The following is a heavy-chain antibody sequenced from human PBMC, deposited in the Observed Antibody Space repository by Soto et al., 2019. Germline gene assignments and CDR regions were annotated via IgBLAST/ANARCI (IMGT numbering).Heavy chain of an antibody. J-gene: IGHJ5*02. CDR3: ARVIAAAGTGWFDP. CDR1: GYTFTGYY. CDR2: INPNSGGT. V-gene: IGHV1-2*04. D-gene: IGHD6-13*01. Sequence: QVQLVQSGAEVKKPGASVKVSCKASGYTFTGYYLPWVRQAPGQGLEWMGWINPNSGGTNYAQKFQGWVTMTRDTSISTAYMELSRLRSDDTAVYYCARVIAAAGTGWFDPWGQGTLVTVSS.